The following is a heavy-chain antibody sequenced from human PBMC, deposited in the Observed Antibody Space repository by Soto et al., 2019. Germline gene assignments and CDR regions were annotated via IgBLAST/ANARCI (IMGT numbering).Heavy chain of an antibody. J-gene: IGHJ6*02. V-gene: IGHV3-33*01. CDR2: IWYDGSNK. CDR1: GFTFSSYG. Sequence: SLRLSCAASGFTFSSYGMHWVRQAPGKGLEWVAVIWYDGSNKYYADSVKGRFTISRDNSKNTLYLQMNSLRAEDTAVYYCARDGYGDYSGDYYYGMDVWGQGTTVTVSS. CDR3: ARDGYGDYSGDYYYGMDV. D-gene: IGHD4-17*01.